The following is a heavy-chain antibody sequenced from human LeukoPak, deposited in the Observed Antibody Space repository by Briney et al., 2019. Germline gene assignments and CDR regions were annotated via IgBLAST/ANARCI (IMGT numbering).Heavy chain of an antibody. J-gene: IGHJ5*02. D-gene: IGHD6-13*01. CDR3: ARGRYRSSWYWFDP. V-gene: IGHV4-59*01. Sequence: SETLSLTCTVSGDSTSDYYWSWIRQPPGKGLEWIGYIYYSGSTNYNPSLKSRVTISVDTSRDQFSLNLSSVTAADTAVYYCARGRYRSSWYWFDPWGQGTLVTVSS. CDR1: GDSTSDYY. CDR2: IYYSGST.